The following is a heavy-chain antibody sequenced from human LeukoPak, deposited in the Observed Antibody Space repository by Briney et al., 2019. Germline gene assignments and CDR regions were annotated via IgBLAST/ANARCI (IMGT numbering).Heavy chain of an antibody. V-gene: IGHV1-2*04. D-gene: IGHD6-13*01. CDR3: AREPAGTDYYYYGMDV. CDR1: GYTFTGYY. Sequence: ASVKVSCKASGYTFTGYYVHWVRQAPGQGLEWMGWINPNSGGTNYAQKFQGWVTMTRDTSISTAYMELSRLRSDDTAVYYCAREPAGTDYYYYGMDVWGQGTTVTISS. CDR2: INPNSGGT. J-gene: IGHJ6*02.